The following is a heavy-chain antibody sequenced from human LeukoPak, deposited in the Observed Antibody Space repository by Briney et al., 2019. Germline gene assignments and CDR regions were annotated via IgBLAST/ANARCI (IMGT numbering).Heavy chain of an antibody. D-gene: IGHD2-21*02. V-gene: IGHV3-33*01. Sequence: GGSLRLSCAVSGFTFSSYGMHRVRQAPGTGLEWVAGIWSDGSIKDYADSVKGRFTISRDNSKNTLYLQMNSLRAEDTAVYYCARGHGCGGDCYSGAFDIWGQGTMVTVSS. CDR2: IWSDGSIK. J-gene: IGHJ3*02. CDR3: ARGHGCGGDCYSGAFDI. CDR1: GFTFSSYG.